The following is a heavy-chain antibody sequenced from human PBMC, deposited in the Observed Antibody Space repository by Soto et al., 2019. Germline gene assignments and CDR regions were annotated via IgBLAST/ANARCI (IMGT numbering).Heavy chain of an antibody. CDR1: GFTFTRYS. V-gene: IGHV3-21*06. Sequence: SGGSLRLSCAASGFTFTRYSMNWVRQAPGKGLEWVSSISSTTNYIYYGDSMKGRFTISRDNAKNSLYLEMNSLRAEDTAVYYCARESEDLASNFDYWGQGTLVTVSS. J-gene: IGHJ4*02. CDR2: ISSTTNYI. CDR3: ARESEDLASNFDY.